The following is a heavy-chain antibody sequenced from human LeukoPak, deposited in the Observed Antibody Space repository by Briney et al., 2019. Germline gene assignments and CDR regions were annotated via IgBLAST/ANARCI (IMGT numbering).Heavy chain of an antibody. CDR2: IFSDGRT. J-gene: IGHJ4*02. D-gene: IGHD6-13*01. CDR1: GFTVSFKY. Sequence: PGGSLRLSCAASGFTVSFKYMSWVRQAPGKGLEWVSVIFSDGRTNYAVSVKGRFTISRDSSKNTLYLQMNRLRAEDTAMYYCASFNMAAAGALDCWGQGTLVTVSS. CDR3: ASFNMAAAGALDC. V-gene: IGHV3-53*01.